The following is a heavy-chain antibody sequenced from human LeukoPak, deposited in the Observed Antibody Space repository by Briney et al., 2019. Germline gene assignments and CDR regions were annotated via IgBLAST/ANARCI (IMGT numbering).Heavy chain of an antibody. J-gene: IGHJ3*02. Sequence: ASVKVSCKASGYTFTSYFMHWVRQATGQGLEWMGWMNPNSGNTGYAQKFQGRVTITRNTSISTAYMELSSLRSEDTAVYYCARGGEDAFDIWGQGTMVTVSS. CDR3: ARGGEDAFDI. CDR1: GYTFTSYF. V-gene: IGHV1-8*03. CDR2: MNPNSGNT.